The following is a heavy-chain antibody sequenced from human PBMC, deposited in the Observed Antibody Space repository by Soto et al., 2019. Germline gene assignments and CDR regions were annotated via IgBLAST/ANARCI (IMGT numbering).Heavy chain of an antibody. D-gene: IGHD6-13*01. V-gene: IGHV4-34*01. CDR1: GGSFSGYY. J-gene: IGHJ4*02. CDR2: INHSGST. CDR3: ARGDFIASDFDY. Sequence: QVQLQQWGAGLLKPSETLSLTCAVYGGSFSGYYWSWIRQPPGKGLEWIGEINHSGSTNYNPSLKSRVTISVDTSKNQFSLKLSSVTAADTAVYYCARGDFIASDFDYWGQGTLVTVSS.